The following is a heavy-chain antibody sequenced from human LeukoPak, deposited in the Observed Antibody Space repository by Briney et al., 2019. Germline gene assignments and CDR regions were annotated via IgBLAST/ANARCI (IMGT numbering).Heavy chain of an antibody. CDR2: ISGSGGST. V-gene: IGHV3-23*01. Sequence: GGSLRLSCAASGFTFDDYGMSWVRQAPGKGLEWVSAISGSGGSTYYADSVKGRFTISRDNSKNTLYLQMNSLRAEDTAVYYCAKDGQGAFDIWGQGTMVTVSS. CDR3: AKDGQGAFDI. CDR1: GFTFDDYG. J-gene: IGHJ3*02.